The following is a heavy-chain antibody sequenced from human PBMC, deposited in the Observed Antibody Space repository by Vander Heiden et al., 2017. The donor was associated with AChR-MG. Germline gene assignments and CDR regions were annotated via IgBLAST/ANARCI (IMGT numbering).Heavy chain of an antibody. CDR3: AMELTGSFYFDF. D-gene: IGHD1-26*01. CDR1: GFTFTNYH. Sequence: QVQLVQSGAEVKKPGASLKVSCKTSGFTFTNYHMHWVRQAPGQGLERVGTINPSLDSTHYAQKFQGRVRMTRDTSTKTVYMDMTSLRPEDTAVYFCAMELTGSFYFDFWGQGSLVTVSS. V-gene: IGHV1-46*03. CDR2: INPSLDST. J-gene: IGHJ4*02.